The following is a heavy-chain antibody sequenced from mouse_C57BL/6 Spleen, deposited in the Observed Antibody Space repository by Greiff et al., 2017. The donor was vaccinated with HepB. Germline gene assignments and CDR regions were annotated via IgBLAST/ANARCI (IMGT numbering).Heavy chain of an antibody. V-gene: IGHV5-16*01. J-gene: IGHJ1*03. CDR2: INYDGSST. CDR1: GFTFSDYY. CDR3: ARAYYDYDVNYWYFDV. D-gene: IGHD2-4*01. Sequence: EVKLVESEGGLVQPGSSMKLSCTASGFTFSDYYMAWVRQVPEKGLEWVANINYDGSSTYYLDSLKSRFIISRDNAKNILYLQMSSLKSEDTATYYCARAYYDYDVNYWYFDVWGTGTTVTVSS.